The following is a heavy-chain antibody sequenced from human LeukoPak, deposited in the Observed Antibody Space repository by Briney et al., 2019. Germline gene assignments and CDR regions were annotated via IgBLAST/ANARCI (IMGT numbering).Heavy chain of an antibody. D-gene: IGHD1-1*01. CDR3: ARDLASTPNWEFDY. J-gene: IGHJ4*02. CDR2: INPKSGGT. CDR1: GYIFTDYY. V-gene: IGHV1-2*06. Sequence: ASVKVSCKASGYIFTDYYIHWVRQAPGQGLEWMGRINPKSGGTEDAQDFQGRVTMTRDTSINTAYMELSSLISDATAVYYCARDLASTPNWEFDYWGQGTPVTVSP.